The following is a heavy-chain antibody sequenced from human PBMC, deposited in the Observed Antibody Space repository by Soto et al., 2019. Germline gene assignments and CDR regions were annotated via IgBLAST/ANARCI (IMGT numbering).Heavy chain of an antibody. D-gene: IGHD5-12*01. CDR3: ARGGIVATIPTLTS. Sequence: XGSLILSCAASRVTLSSFAIQWVRQAPGRGLDWVAVISYDGSNKYYADSVKGRFTISRDNSKNTLYLQMNSLRAEDTAVYYCARGGIVATIPTLTSWGQGTLVTVSS. CDR2: ISYDGSNK. J-gene: IGHJ5*02. CDR1: RVTLSSFA. V-gene: IGHV3-30-3*01.